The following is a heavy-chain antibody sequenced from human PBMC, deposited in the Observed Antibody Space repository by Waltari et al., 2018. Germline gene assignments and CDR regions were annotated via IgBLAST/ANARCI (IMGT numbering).Heavy chain of an antibody. CDR1: GFTFSSYA. J-gene: IGHJ1*01. V-gene: IGHV3-23*01. CDR2: ISVMGGST. Sequence: EVQLLESGGGLVQPGGSLRLSCAASGFTFSSYAMSWVRQAPGKGVAWVSVISVMGGSTYYSESVKGRFTISRDNSKHTVDLQMNSMRAEDKAGYYCAKDRGEPGQGGSEHWGQGTLVTVSS. D-gene: IGHD3-10*01. CDR3: AKDRGEPGQGGSEH.